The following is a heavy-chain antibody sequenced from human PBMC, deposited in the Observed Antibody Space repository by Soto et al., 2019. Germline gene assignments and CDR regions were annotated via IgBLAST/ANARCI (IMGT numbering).Heavy chain of an antibody. CDR2: IYYSGST. CDR1: GGSISSYY. Sequence: SETLSLTCTVSGGSISSYYWSWIRQPPGKGLEWIGYIYYSGSTNYNPSLKSRVTISVDTSKNQFSLKLSSVTAADTAVYYCARTDFWSGYFDYWGQGTLVTVSS. D-gene: IGHD3-3*01. CDR3: ARTDFWSGYFDY. J-gene: IGHJ4*02. V-gene: IGHV4-59*01.